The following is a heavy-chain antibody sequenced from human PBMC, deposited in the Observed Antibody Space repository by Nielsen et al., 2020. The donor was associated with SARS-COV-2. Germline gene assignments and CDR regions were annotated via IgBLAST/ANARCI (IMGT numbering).Heavy chain of an antibody. CDR2: IDDSGST. D-gene: IGHD4-17*01. J-gene: IGHJ3*02. V-gene: IGHV4-59*12. Sequence: SETLSLTCTVSGGSISRYYWTWIRQSPGKGLEWIGYIDDSGSTNYSPSLRSRVTISVDTSKNQFSLKLSSVTAADTAVYYCARDYFGDYLDGFDIWGQGTMVTVSS. CDR3: ARDYFGDYLDGFDI. CDR1: GGSISRYY.